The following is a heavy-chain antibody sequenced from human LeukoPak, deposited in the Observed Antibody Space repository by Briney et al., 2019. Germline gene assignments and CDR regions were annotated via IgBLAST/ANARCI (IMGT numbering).Heavy chain of an antibody. Sequence: GGSLRLSCAASGFTVSRNYMSWVRQAPGKGLEWVSVIYSGGSTYYADSVKGRFTISRENSKNTLYLQMNSLRAEDTAVYYCASGTMVRGVLDYWGQGTLVTVSS. D-gene: IGHD3-10*01. J-gene: IGHJ4*02. CDR1: GFTVSRNY. CDR3: ASGTMVRGVLDY. CDR2: IYSGGST. V-gene: IGHV3-66*01.